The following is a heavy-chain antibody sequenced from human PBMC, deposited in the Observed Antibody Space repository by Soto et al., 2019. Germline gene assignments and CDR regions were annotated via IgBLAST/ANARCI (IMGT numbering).Heavy chain of an antibody. CDR2: IKQDGSEK. CDR1: GCTFSSYW. D-gene: IGHD3-9*01. Sequence: GGSLRVSCAAAGCTFSSYWMSWVRQATGKGLEWVANIKQDGSEKNYVDSVKGRFTISRDNAKNSLYLQINSLRAEDTAAYYCAKVRAVLTGYSPFDYWGQGTQVTVSS. J-gene: IGHJ4*02. V-gene: IGHV3-7*01. CDR3: AKVRAVLTGYSPFDY.